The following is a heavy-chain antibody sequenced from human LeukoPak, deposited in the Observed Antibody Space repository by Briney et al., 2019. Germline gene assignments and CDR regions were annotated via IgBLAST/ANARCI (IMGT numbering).Heavy chain of an antibody. CDR2: IVTYSGKA. V-gene: IGHV1-18*01. D-gene: IGHD3-22*01. CDR3: ARVGDSSSWRAYKSWFDP. J-gene: IGHJ5*02. Sequence: ASVKVSCKASGYTFFHYGVTWVRHAPGQGLEWMGSIVTYSGKANYGQNLQGRLTMTTDTSTSTASMELNSLTYDDTAVYYFARVGDSSSWRAYKSWFDPWGQGTLVIASS. CDR1: GYTFFHYG.